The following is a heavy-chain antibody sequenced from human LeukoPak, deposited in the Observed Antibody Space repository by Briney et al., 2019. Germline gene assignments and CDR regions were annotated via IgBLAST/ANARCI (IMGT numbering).Heavy chain of an antibody. V-gene: IGHV3-23*01. CDR1: GFTFSSYA. CDR3: LAGTERIDY. J-gene: IGHJ4*02. Sequence: SGGSLRLSCAASGFTFSSYAMRWVRQAPGKGLEWVSSIIGSGDSTYYADSVKGRFTISRDNSKNTLYLQMNSLRAEDTAVYYCLAGTERIDYWGQRTLVTVSS. CDR2: IIGSGDST. D-gene: IGHD6-19*01.